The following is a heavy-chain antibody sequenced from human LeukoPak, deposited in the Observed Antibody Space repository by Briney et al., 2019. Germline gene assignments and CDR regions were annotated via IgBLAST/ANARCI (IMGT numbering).Heavy chain of an antibody. Sequence: GGSLRLSCAASGFTFSSYWMHWVRQAPGKGLVWVSRINSDGSSTSYADSVKGRFTISRDNAKNTLYLQMNSLRAEDTAVYYCARDPKFTMLRGAHPFNWFDPWGQGTLVTVSS. D-gene: IGHD3-10*01. CDR1: GFTFSSYW. CDR2: INSDGSST. J-gene: IGHJ5*02. V-gene: IGHV3-74*01. CDR3: ARDPKFTMLRGAHPFNWFDP.